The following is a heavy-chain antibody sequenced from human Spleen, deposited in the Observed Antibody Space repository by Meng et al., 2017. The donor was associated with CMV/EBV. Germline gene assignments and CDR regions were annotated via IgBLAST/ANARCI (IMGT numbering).Heavy chain of an antibody. J-gene: IGHJ4*02. CDR2: ISAYNGNT. D-gene: IGHD2-21*01. CDR3: ARGPIIMVVMGFDY. CDR1: GYTFTSYG. Sequence: SGYTFTSYGISWVRHAPGQGLEWMGLISAYNGNTNYAQKLQGRVTMTTDTSTSTAYMELRSLRSDDTAVYYCARGPIIMVVMGFDYWGQGTLVTVSS. V-gene: IGHV1-18*01.